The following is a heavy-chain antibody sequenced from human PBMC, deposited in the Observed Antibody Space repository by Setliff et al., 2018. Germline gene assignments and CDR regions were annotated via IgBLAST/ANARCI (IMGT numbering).Heavy chain of an antibody. CDR3: ARGGCSATSCLDY. J-gene: IGHJ4*02. V-gene: IGHV3-23*01. CDR1: GFTFSNYA. D-gene: IGHD2-2*01. Sequence: QPGGSLRLSCAASGFTFSNYAMSWVRQAPGKGLEWVSAIDESGGGTHYADSVEGRFTISRDNAKNTLYLQMNSLRAEDTAVYYCARGGCSATSCLDYWGQGILVTVSS. CDR2: IDESGGGT.